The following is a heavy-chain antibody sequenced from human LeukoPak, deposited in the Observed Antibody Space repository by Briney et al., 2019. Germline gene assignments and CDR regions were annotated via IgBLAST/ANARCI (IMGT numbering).Heavy chain of an antibody. CDR3: ARYGVYAPDY. CDR2: IYYSGDT. CDR1: RGSISGYS. J-gene: IGHJ4*02. Sequence: SETLSLTCTVSRGSISGYSWSWIRQSPGGGLEWIGYIYYSGDTAYNPSLKSRVTISSDTSKNQFSLKLTSVTAADTAVYYCARYGVYAPDYWGQGVLVTVSS. D-gene: IGHD2/OR15-2a*01. V-gene: IGHV4-59*01.